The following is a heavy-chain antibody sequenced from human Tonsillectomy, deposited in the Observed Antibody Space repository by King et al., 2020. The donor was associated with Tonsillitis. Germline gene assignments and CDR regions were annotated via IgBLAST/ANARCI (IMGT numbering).Heavy chain of an antibody. J-gene: IGHJ3*02. CDR3: ARDTYYYDSSGYYYSYNAFDI. CDR2: INHSEST. Sequence: VQLQQWGAGLLKPSETLSLTCAVYGGSFSGYYWSWIRQPPGKGLEWIGEINHSESTNYNPSLKSRVTISVDTSKNQFSLKLSSVTAADTAVYYCARDTYYYDSSGYYYSYNAFDIWGQGTMVTVSS. D-gene: IGHD3-22*01. CDR1: GGSFSGYY. V-gene: IGHV4-34*01.